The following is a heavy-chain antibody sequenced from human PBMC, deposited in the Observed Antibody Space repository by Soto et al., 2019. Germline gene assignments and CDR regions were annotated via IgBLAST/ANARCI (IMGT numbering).Heavy chain of an antibody. J-gene: IGHJ4*02. CDR2: ISAYHGNT. D-gene: IGHD1-26*01. Sequence: QVQLVQSGAEVKKPGASVKVSCKASGYTFTSYGISWVRQAPGQGLEWMGWISAYHGNTNYAQKPQGRVTIPTHTSTTTASLELRSLSSDHTAVYYSARALRGNPGYWGQGTLVTVSS. CDR1: GYTFTSYG. V-gene: IGHV1-18*01. CDR3: ARALRGNPGY.